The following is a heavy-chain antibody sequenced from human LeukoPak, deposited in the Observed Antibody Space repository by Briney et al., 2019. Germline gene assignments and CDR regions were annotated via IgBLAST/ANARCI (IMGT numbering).Heavy chain of an antibody. CDR1: GYTSTGYY. V-gene: IGHV1-2*06. J-gene: IGHJ4*02. CDR3: ARSTWMSGVLGYSGYDFCY. D-gene: IGHD5-12*01. CDR2: INPNNGGT. Sequence: ASVKVSCKASGYTSTGYYMHWVRQAPGQGLEWMGRINPNNGGTNYAQKFQGRVTMTRDTSISTAYMELSRLRSDDTAVYYCARSTWMSGVLGYSGYDFCYWGQGTLVTVSS.